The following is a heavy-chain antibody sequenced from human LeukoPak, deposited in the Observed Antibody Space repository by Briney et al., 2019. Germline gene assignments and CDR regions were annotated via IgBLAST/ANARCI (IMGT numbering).Heavy chain of an antibody. CDR3: AKDRIHSSGWPRLFDF. V-gene: IGHV3-30*18. CDR1: GFWFSNYG. CDR2: ISYDGSNK. D-gene: IGHD6-19*01. Sequence: GGSLRLSCAASGFWFSNYGMHWVRQAPGKGLEWVAVISYDGSNKYYADSVKGRFAISRDNSKNTLYLQMNSLRPEDTAVYYCAKDRIHSSGWPRLFDFWGQGTLVTVSS. J-gene: IGHJ4*02.